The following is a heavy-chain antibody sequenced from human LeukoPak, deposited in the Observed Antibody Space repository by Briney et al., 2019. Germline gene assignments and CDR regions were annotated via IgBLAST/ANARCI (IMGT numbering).Heavy chain of an antibody. V-gene: IGHV3-21*01. CDR3: ARDQYCSSTSCDAFDI. D-gene: IGHD2-2*01. J-gene: IGHJ3*02. CDR2: ISSSSSYI. Sequence: PGGSLRLSCAASGFTFSSYSMNWVRQAPGKGLEWVSSISSSSSYIYYADSVKGRFTISRDNAKNSVYLQMNSLRAEDTAVYYCARDQYCSSTSCDAFDIWGQGTMVTVSS. CDR1: GFTFSSYS.